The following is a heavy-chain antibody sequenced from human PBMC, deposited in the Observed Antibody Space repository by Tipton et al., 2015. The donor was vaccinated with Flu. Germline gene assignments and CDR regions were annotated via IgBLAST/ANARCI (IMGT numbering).Heavy chain of an antibody. Sequence: GLVKPSETLSLTCTIFGGSISTYYWSWIRQPAGKGLEWIGHISASGYTNYNPSLQSRVTMSVATSKSHFSLKLTSVTAADTAVYYCAREVGPTSLSYYNFYVDVWGRGTTVTVSS. CDR3: AREVGPTSLSYYNFYVDV. J-gene: IGHJ6*03. D-gene: IGHD1-26*01. CDR1: GGSISTYY. CDR2: ISASGYT. V-gene: IGHV4-4*07.